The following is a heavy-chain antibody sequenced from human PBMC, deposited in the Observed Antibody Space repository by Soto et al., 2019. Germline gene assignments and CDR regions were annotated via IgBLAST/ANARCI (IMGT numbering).Heavy chain of an antibody. CDR1: GDSISSGGYS. CDR2: IYHSGST. V-gene: IGHV4-30-2*01. J-gene: IGHJ4*02. CDR3: ARTWGAMTAS. Sequence: SETLALTCAVSGDSISSGGYSWSLIRQPPGKGLEWIGYIYHSGSTYYNPSLKSRVTISVDRSKNQFSLKLSSVTAAHTAVYYCARTWGAMTASWGRGTLVPVSS. D-gene: IGHD3-16*01.